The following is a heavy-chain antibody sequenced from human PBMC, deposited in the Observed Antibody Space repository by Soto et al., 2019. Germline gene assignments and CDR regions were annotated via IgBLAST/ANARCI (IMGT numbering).Heavy chain of an antibody. CDR1: GFTFSSYA. Sequence: LRLSCAASGFTFSSYAMHWVRQAPGKGLEWVAVISYDGSNKYYADSVKGRFTISRDNSKNTLYLQMNSLRAEDTAVYYCARDSSLVLRFLEWLYGMDVWGQGTTVTVSS. CDR2: ISYDGSNK. D-gene: IGHD3-3*01. J-gene: IGHJ6*02. CDR3: ARDSSLVLRFLEWLYGMDV. V-gene: IGHV3-30-3*01.